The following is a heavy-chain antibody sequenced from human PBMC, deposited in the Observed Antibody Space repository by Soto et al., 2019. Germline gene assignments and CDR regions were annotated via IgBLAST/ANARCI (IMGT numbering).Heavy chain of an antibody. Sequence: PSETLSLTCAVYGGSFSGYYWSWIRQPPGKGLEWIGEINHSGSTNYNPSPKSRVTISVDTSKNQFSLKLSSVTAADTAVYYCARIGDSPPRDAFDIWGQGTMVTVSS. CDR3: ARIGDSPPRDAFDI. J-gene: IGHJ3*02. D-gene: IGHD2-21*02. CDR1: GGSFSGYY. CDR2: INHSGST. V-gene: IGHV4-34*01.